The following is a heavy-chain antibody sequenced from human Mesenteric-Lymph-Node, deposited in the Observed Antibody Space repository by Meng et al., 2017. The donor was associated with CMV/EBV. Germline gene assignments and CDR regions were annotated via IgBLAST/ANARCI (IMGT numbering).Heavy chain of an antibody. D-gene: IGHD3-9*01. Sequence: GESLKISCAASGFTFSTYNMNWVRQAPGKGLEWVSSINGRGNYIYYADSVKGRFTISRDNSKNTVYLEMNSLRAEDTAVYYCVRLNTLTPFDSWGQGTLVTVSS. CDR2: INGRGNYI. CDR1: GFTFSTYN. CDR3: VRLNTLTPFDS. J-gene: IGHJ4*02. V-gene: IGHV3-21*01.